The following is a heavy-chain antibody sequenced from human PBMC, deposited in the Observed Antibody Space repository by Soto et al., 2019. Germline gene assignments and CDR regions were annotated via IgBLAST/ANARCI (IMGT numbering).Heavy chain of an antibody. CDR3: ARGNGYPKPWAGKQLSVISADAFDI. V-gene: IGHV1-69*01. Sequence: QVQLVQSGAEVKKPGSSVKVSCKASGGTFSSYAISWVRQAPGQGLEWMGGIIPIFGTANYAQKFQGRVTIPADESTSTAYMELSRLRSEDTAVYYCARGNGYPKPWAGKQLSVISADAFDIWGQGTMVTVSS. J-gene: IGHJ3*02. CDR2: IIPIFGTA. D-gene: IGHD3-16*02. CDR1: GGTFSSYA.